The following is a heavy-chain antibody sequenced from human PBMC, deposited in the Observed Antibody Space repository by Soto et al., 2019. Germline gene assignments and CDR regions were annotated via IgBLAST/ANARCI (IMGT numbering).Heavy chain of an antibody. CDR2: ISSGSSTI. Sequence: EVQLVESGGGLVQPGGSLRLSCAASGFTFNTHSMNWVRQTPGKGLEWISYISSGSSTIYYADSVKGRFTISRHNAKNSVYLQMNSLRAEDTAVYYCARGPMPVGAITSWGLGTLVTVSS. J-gene: IGHJ1*01. CDR1: GFTFNTHS. D-gene: IGHD1-26*01. CDR3: ARGPMPVGAITS. V-gene: IGHV3-48*01.